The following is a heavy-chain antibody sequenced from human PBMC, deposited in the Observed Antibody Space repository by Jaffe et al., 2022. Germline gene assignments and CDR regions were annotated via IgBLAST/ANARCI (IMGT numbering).Heavy chain of an antibody. J-gene: IGHJ3*02. CDR2: INPSGGST. CDR1: GYTFTSYY. D-gene: IGHD6-13*01. Sequence: QVQLVQSGAEVKKPGASVKVSCKASGYTFTSYYMHWVRQAPGQGLEWMGIINPSGGSTSYAQKFQGRVTMTRDTSTSTVYMELSSLRSEDTAVYYCARSTVGYSSSSPAFDIWGQGTMVTVSS. CDR3: ARSTVGYSSSSPAFDI. V-gene: IGHV1-46*01.